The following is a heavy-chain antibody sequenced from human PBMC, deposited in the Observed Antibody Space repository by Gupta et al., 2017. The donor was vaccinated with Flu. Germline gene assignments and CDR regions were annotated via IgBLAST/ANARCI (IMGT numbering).Heavy chain of an antibody. J-gene: IGHJ5*02. V-gene: IGHV1-2*02. Sequence: QVQLVQSGAEVKKPGASVKVSCRASGYNFSGHYLHWVRQAPGQGLEWMGWIDNSGGTNYARKFQGRVTMTRDTAISTAYMELSSLISDDTGVYYCARDNSGYPDHWGQGTLVTVSP. D-gene: IGHD3-22*01. CDR1: GYNFSGHY. CDR3: ARDNSGYPDH. CDR2: IDNSGGT.